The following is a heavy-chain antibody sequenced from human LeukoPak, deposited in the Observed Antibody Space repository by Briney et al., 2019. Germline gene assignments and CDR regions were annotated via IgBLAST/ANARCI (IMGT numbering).Heavy chain of an antibody. CDR2: VNSVGSST. CDR1: ALTFSSYW. V-gene: IGHV3-74*01. Sequence: GRSLRLSCAASALTFSSYWMHCVRQAPGKGLVWVSRVNSVGSSTSNADTVKGRFTICRGNAKNTLYLKMNSLRAEDTAVYYCARGLGYCSSTSCPTEWFDPWGQGTLVTVSS. D-gene: IGHD2-2*01. J-gene: IGHJ5*02. CDR3: ARGLGYCSSTSCPTEWFDP.